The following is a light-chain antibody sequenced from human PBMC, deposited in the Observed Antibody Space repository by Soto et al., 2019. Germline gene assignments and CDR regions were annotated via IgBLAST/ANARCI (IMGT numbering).Light chain of an antibody. CDR2: DAS. J-gene: IGKJ4*01. CDR1: QTISSW. CDR3: QQYHSYPLT. V-gene: IGKV1-5*01. Sequence: DIEMTQSPSTLSASVGDRVTITCRASQTISSWLAWYQQKPGKAPNLLIYDASSLESGVPSRFSGSGSGTEFTLTISSLQLDDLATYYCQQYHSYPLTFGGGTKVAIK.